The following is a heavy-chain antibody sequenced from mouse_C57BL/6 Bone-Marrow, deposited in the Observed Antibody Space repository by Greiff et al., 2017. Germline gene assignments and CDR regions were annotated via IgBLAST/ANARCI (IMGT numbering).Heavy chain of an antibody. CDR1: GYTFTSYW. V-gene: IGHV1-59*01. Sequence: QVQLQQPGAELVRPGTSVKLSCKASGYTFTSYWMHWVKQRPGQGLEWIGVIDPSDSYPNYNQNFKGKATLTVDTSSSTAYMQLSSLTSEDSAVYYCARRSWLVYFDVWGTGTTVTVSS. J-gene: IGHJ1*03. CDR2: IDPSDSYP. CDR3: ARRSWLVYFDV. D-gene: IGHD2-2*01.